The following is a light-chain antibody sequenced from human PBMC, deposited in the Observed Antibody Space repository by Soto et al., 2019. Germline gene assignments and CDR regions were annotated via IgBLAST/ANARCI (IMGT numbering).Light chain of an antibody. CDR1: QDISNY. CDR2: DAS. V-gene: IGKV1-33*01. J-gene: IGKJ1*01. Sequence: DIQMTQSPSSLSASVGDRVTITCQASQDISNYLNWYQQKPGKAPKLLIYDASYLETGVPSRFSGSGSGTDFTFTISSLQPEDIATYYCQQYDNLPRTLGQGTKVEIK. CDR3: QQYDNLPRT.